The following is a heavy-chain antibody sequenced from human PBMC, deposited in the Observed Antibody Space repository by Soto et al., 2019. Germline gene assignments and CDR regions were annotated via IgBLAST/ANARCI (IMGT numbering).Heavy chain of an antibody. D-gene: IGHD5-12*01. CDR1: GGSISSGDYY. CDR2: IYYSGST. V-gene: IGHV4-30-4*01. Sequence: SSETLSLTCTVSGGSISSGDYYWSWIRQPPGKGLEWIGYIYYSGSTYYNPSLKSRVTISVDTSKNQFSLKLSSVTAADTAVYYCARRDIVATIFDYWGQGTLVTVS. CDR3: ARRDIVATIFDY. J-gene: IGHJ4*02.